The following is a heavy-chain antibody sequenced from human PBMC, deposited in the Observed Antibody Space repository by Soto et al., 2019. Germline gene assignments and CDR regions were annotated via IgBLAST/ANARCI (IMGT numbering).Heavy chain of an antibody. CDR3: ATRSGTGRIDY. D-gene: IGHD3-9*01. V-gene: IGHV4-61*08. J-gene: IGHJ4*02. CDR1: GGSISSGGYY. CDR2: IYYSGST. Sequence: SETLSLTCTVSGGSISSGGYYWSWIRQPPGKGLEWIGYIYYSGSTNYNPSLKSRVTISVDTSKNQFSLKLSSVTAADTAVYYCATRSGTGRIDYWGQGTLVTVSS.